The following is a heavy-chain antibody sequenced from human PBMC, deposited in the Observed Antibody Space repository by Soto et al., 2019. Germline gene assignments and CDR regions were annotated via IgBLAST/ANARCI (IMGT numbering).Heavy chain of an antibody. V-gene: IGHV4-38-2*01. CDR1: WYSIICRCY. Sequence: HSGTLSSAEALAWYSIICRCYSCCLRQPPGKGLEWIGSIYHGGSTYYNPSLNSRVTLSIDMTNNHVSLILNSVTAADTAVYYCARVGPWVPYYYDSSPYTFETWFDPWGQGTLVTGSS. D-gene: IGHD3-22*01. CDR3: ARVGPWVPYYYDSSPYTFETWFDP. CDR2: IYHGGST. J-gene: IGHJ5*02.